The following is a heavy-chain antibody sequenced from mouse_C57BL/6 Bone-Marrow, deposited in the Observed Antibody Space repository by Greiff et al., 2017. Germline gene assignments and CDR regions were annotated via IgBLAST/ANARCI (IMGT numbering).Heavy chain of an antibody. V-gene: IGHV2-2*01. J-gene: IGHJ2*01. CDR3: ARNGGRGGVDY. CDR1: GFSLTSYG. Sequence: VQLQQPGPGLVQPSQSLSITCTVSGFSLTSYGVHWVRQSPGKGLEWLGVIWSGGSTDYNAAFISRLSISKDNSKSQVFFKMNSLQADDTAIYYCARNGGRGGVDYWGQGTTLTVSS. D-gene: IGHD3-3*01. CDR2: IWSGGST.